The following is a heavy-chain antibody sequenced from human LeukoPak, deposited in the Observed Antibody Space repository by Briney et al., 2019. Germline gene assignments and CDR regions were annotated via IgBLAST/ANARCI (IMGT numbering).Heavy chain of an antibody. CDR2: ISYDGSNK. CDR1: GFTFSSYG. J-gene: IGHJ4*02. CDR3: ANLAWSGADFDY. Sequence: GGSLRLSCAASGFTFSSYGMHWVRQAPGKGLEWVAVISYDGSNKYYADSVKGRFTISRDNSKNTLYLQMNSLRAEDTAVYYCANLAWSGADFDYWGQGTLVTVSS. V-gene: IGHV3-30*18. D-gene: IGHD1-26*01.